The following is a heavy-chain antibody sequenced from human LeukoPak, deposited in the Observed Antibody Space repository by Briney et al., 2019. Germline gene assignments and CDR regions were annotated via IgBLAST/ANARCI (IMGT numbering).Heavy chain of an antibody. D-gene: IGHD4-17*01. CDR1: GFTFSSYS. CDR3: ARLYGAWYYFDY. J-gene: IGHJ4*02. Sequence: GGSLRLSCAASGFTFSSYSMNWVRQAPGKGLEWVSSISSSSSYIYYADSVKGRFTISRDNAKNSLYLQMNSLRAEDTAVYYCARLYGAWYYFDYWGQGTLVTVSS. CDR2: ISSSSSYI. V-gene: IGHV3-21*01.